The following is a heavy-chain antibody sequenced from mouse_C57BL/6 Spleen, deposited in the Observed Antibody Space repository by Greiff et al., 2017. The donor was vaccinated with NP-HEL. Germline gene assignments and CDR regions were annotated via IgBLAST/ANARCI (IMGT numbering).Heavy chain of an antibody. CDR2: IWSGGST. V-gene: IGHV2-2*01. Sequence: QVQLQQSGPGLVQPSQSLSITCTVSGFSLTSYGVHWVRQSPGKGLEWLGVIWSGGSTDYNAAFISSLSISKDNSKSQVFFKMNSLQADDTAIYCCARKEEYFDVWGTGTTVTVSS. J-gene: IGHJ1*03. CDR1: GFSLTSYG. CDR3: ARKEEYFDV.